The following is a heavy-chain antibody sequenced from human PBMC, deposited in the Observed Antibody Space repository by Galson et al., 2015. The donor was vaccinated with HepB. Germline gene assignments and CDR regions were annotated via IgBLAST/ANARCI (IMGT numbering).Heavy chain of an antibody. CDR2: IKQDGSEK. D-gene: IGHD3-22*01. CDR3: ARVTYYYDSSGYYQYWYFDL. Sequence: LRLSCAASGFTFSSYLMSWVRQAPGKGLEWVANIKQDGSEKYYVDSVKGRFTISRDNAKNSLYLQMNSLRAEDTAVYYCARVTYYYDSSGYYQYWYFDLWGRGTLVTVSS. CDR1: GFTFSSYL. J-gene: IGHJ2*01. V-gene: IGHV3-7*03.